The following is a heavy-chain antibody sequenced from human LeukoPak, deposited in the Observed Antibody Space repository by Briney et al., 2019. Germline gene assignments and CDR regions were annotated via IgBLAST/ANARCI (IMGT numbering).Heavy chain of an antibody. V-gene: IGHV4-39*07. D-gene: IGHD3-3*01. CDR3: ARDPSSYDFWSGYYHPRNWFDP. CDR2: IYYSGST. J-gene: IGHJ5*02. Sequence: SSETLSLTCTVSGGSISSSSYYWGWIRQPPGKGLEWIGSIYYSGSTYYNPSLKSRVTISVDTSKNQFSLKLSSVTAADTAVYYCARDPSSYDFWSGYYHPRNWFDPWGQGALVTVSS. CDR1: GGSISSSSYY.